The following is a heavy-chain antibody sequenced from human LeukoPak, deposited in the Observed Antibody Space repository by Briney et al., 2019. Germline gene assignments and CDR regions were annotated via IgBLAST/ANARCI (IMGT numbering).Heavy chain of an antibody. J-gene: IGHJ4*02. CDR2: INSDGSST. D-gene: IGHD1-1*01. CDR1: GFTFSSYW. Sequence: GGSLRLSCAASGFTFSSYWMHWVRQAPGKGLVWVSRINSDGSSTSYADSVKGRFTISRDNAKNTLYLRMNSLRAEDTAVYYCARELSTGAYFDHWGQGTLVTVSS. V-gene: IGHV3-74*01. CDR3: ARELSTGAYFDH.